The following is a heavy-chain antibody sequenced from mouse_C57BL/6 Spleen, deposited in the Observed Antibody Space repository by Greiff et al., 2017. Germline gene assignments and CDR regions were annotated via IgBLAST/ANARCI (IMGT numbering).Heavy chain of an antibody. CDR3: SRSDLDYFDY. CDR2: IDPETGGT. J-gene: IGHJ2*01. CDR1: GYTFTDYE. V-gene: IGHV1-15*01. Sequence: QVQLQQSGAELVRPGASVTLSCKASGYTFTDYEMHWVKQTPVHGLEWIGAIDPETGGTAYNQKFKGKAILTADKSSSTAYMELRSLTSEDSAVYYCSRSDLDYFDYWGQGTTLTVSS.